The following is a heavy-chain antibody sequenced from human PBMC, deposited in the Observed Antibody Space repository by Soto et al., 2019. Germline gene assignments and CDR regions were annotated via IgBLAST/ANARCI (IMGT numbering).Heavy chain of an antibody. CDR3: ARADIPRIAVAPYGMDV. Sequence: GGSVRLSCAASGFAFSTYGMHWVRQAPGKGLEWVAVIWYDGNNQYYTDSVEGRFTISRDNSHNTLYLQMNSLRAEDTAVYYCARADIPRIAVAPYGMDVCGQATTVTVSS. CDR1: GFAFSTYG. CDR2: IWYDGNNQ. J-gene: IGHJ6*02. V-gene: IGHV3-33*01. D-gene: IGHD6-19*01.